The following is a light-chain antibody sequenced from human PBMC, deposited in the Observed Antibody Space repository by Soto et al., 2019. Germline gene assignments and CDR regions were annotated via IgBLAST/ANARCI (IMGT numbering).Light chain of an antibody. CDR1: QSVSSY. V-gene: IGKV3-11*01. J-gene: IGKJ2*01. CDR3: QQYYSSPNT. CDR2: DAS. Sequence: EIVLTQSPATLSLSPGERATLSCRASQSVSSYLAWYQQKPGQAPRLLIYDASNRATGIPARFSGSGSGTDFTLTISSLEPEDFAVYYCQQYYSSPNTFGQGTKVEIK.